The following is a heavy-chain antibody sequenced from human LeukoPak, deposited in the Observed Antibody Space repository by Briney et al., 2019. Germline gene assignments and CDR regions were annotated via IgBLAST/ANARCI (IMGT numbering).Heavy chain of an antibody. D-gene: IGHD4-23*01. CDR1: GFTFSNYG. V-gene: IGHV3-23*01. Sequence: PGGSLRLSCAASGFTFSNYGMSWLRQAPGKGLEWVSAITGSGDDAYYADSVHGRFTMSRDNSKSTLYLQMNSLRVEDTALYYCAKESTGNSLDYWGQGTLVTVSS. CDR2: ITGSGDDA. CDR3: AKESTGNSLDY. J-gene: IGHJ4*02.